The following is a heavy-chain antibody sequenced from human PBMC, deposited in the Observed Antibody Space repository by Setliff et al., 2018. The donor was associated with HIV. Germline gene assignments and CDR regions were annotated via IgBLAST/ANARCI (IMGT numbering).Heavy chain of an antibody. CDR3: TRGAGRLGYYYYMDV. CDR2: IRRKGYGGTT. CDR1: GFTFGEYA. Sequence: PGGSLRLSCTASGFTFGEYAMSWVRQAPGKGLEWVGFIRRKGYGGTTEYAASVKGRFTISGDDSKSIAYLQMNSLKTEDTAVYYCTRGAGRLGYYYYMDVWGKGTTVTVSS. D-gene: IGHD3-10*01. V-gene: IGHV3-49*04. J-gene: IGHJ6*03.